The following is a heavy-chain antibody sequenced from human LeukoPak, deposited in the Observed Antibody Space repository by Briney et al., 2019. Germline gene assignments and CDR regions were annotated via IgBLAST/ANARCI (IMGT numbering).Heavy chain of an antibody. Sequence: GRSLRLSCAASGFTFSSYAMHWVRQAPGKGLECVAVISYDGSNKYYADSVKGRFTISRDNSKNTLYLQMNSLRAENTAVYYCAKRPERIAAAVWFDPWGQGTLVTVSS. D-gene: IGHD6-13*01. CDR2: ISYDGSNK. V-gene: IGHV3-30*04. CDR1: GFTFSSYA. J-gene: IGHJ5*02. CDR3: AKRPERIAAAVWFDP.